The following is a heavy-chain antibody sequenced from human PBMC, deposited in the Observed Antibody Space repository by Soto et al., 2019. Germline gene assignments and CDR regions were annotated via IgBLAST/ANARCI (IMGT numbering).Heavy chain of an antibody. J-gene: IGHJ4*02. Sequence: QVQLVQSGAEVKKPGSSVKVSCKASGGTFSSYTISWVRQAPGQGLEWMGRIIPILGIANYAQKFQGRVMITADKSTSTAYMALSSLRSEDTAVYYCAREEYYYGSGAFFDYWGQGTLVTVSS. D-gene: IGHD3-10*01. CDR3: AREEYYYGSGAFFDY. V-gene: IGHV1-69*08. CDR1: GGTFSSYT. CDR2: IIPILGIA.